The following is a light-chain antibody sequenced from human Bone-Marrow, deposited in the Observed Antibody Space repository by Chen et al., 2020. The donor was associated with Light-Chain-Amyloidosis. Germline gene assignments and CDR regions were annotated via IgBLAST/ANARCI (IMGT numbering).Light chain of an antibody. Sequence: IVMTQSPATLSVSPGERVTLSCRASQSVSSNLAWYQQKPGQAPRLLIYTTSTRAAGVPARFSGSASGTEFTLTISSLQSEDFAVYFCQHYHNWRWTVGQGTKVEVK. CDR2: TTS. J-gene: IGKJ1*01. CDR3: QHYHNWRWT. V-gene: IGKV3D-15*01. CDR1: QSVSSN.